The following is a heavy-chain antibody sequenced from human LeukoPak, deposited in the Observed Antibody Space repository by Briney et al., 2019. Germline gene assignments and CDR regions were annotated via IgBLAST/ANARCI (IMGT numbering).Heavy chain of an antibody. J-gene: IGHJ5*02. CDR2: ISYSGST. CDR1: GGSISSYY. D-gene: IGHD3-22*01. V-gene: IGHV4-59*01. Sequence: PSETLSLTCTVSGGSISSYYWSWIRQPPGRGLEWIACISYSGSTKYNPSLKSRVTISVDTSKNQLSLKLSSVTAADTAVYYCAREPGFDSSGYLNWFDPWGQGTLVTVSS. CDR3: AREPGFDSSGYLNWFDP.